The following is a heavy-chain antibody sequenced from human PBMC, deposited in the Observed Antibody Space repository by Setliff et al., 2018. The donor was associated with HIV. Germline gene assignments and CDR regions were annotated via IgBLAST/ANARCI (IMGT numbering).Heavy chain of an antibody. CDR2: INHSGST. V-gene: IGHV4-34*01. CDR1: GGSFSGYY. J-gene: IGHJ4*02. D-gene: IGHD3-22*01. CDR3: AREYDSSGYGANFDY. Sequence: PSETLSLTCAVYGGSFSGYYWSWIRQPPGKGLEWLGEINHSGSTNYNPSLKSRVTISVDTSKNQFSLKRSSVTAADTAVYYCAREYDSSGYGANFDYWGQGTLVTVSS.